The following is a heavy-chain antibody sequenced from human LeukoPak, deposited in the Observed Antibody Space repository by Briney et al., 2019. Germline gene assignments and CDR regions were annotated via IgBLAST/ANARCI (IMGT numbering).Heavy chain of an antibody. Sequence: GESLKISCKGSGYSFTSYWIGWVRQMPGKGLEWMGIIYPGDSNTRYSPSFQGQVTISADKSISTAYLQWSSLKASDTAMYYCTTRTRRPVTGAFDIWGQGTMVTVSS. J-gene: IGHJ3*02. D-gene: IGHD2-21*02. CDR2: IYPGDSNT. V-gene: IGHV5-51*01. CDR3: TTRTRRPVTGAFDI. CDR1: GYSFTSYW.